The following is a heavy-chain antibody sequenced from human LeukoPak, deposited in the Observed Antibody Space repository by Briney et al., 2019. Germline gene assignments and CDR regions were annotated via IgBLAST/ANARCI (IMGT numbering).Heavy chain of an antibody. V-gene: IGHV3-23*01. D-gene: IGHD1-26*01. CDR1: GFTVSTYA. Sequence: PGGSLRLSCAASGFTVSTYAMSWVRQAPGKGLEWVSGISGTGGSTYYADSVKGRFTISRDNSKNTLYLQMNSLRAEDTAVYYCAKDSVVVGATSFDYWGQGTLVTVSS. CDR3: AKDSVVVGATSFDY. CDR2: ISGTGGST. J-gene: IGHJ4*02.